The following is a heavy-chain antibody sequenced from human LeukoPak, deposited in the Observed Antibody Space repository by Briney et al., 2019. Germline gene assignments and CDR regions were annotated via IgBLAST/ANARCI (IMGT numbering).Heavy chain of an antibody. V-gene: IGHV3-30*18. D-gene: IGHD1-1*01. CDR3: AKSPRASELASYYYYYMDV. Sequence: PGRSLRLSCAASGFTFSSYGMHWVRQAPGKGLEWVAVIWYGGSNKYYVDSVKGRFTISRDNSKNTLYLQMNSLRAEDTAVYYCAKSPRASELASYYYYYMDVWGKGTTVTVSS. CDR2: IWYGGSNK. CDR1: GFTFSSYG. J-gene: IGHJ6*03.